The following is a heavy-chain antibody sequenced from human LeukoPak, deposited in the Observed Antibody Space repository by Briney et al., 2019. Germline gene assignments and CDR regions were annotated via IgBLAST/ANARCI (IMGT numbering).Heavy chain of an antibody. J-gene: IGHJ4*02. CDR1: GGTFYSYA. V-gene: IGHV1-69*04. CDR2: IIPTLSTA. D-gene: IGHD6-19*01. CDR3: ASGYSSGWYCDS. Sequence: ASVKVSCKASGGTFYSYAISWVRQAPGQGLEWMGRIIPTLSTANYAQNFQGIVTITADKSTSTAYMELSSLRSEDTAIYYCASGYSSGWYCDSWGQGTLVTVSS.